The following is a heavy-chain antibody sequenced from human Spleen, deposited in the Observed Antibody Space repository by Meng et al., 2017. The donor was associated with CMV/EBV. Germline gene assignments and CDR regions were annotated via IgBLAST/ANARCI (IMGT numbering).Heavy chain of an antibody. J-gene: IGHJ3*02. Sequence: GESLKISCAASGFTFSSYSMNWVRQAPGKGLEWVSSISSSSYIYYADSVKGRFTISRDNAKNSLYLQMNSLRAEDTAVYYCARDRSYDSSGYYPPDAFDIWGQGTMVTVSS. D-gene: IGHD3-22*01. CDR3: ARDRSYDSSGYYPPDAFDI. CDR1: GFTFSSYS. CDR2: ISSSSYI. V-gene: IGHV3-21*01.